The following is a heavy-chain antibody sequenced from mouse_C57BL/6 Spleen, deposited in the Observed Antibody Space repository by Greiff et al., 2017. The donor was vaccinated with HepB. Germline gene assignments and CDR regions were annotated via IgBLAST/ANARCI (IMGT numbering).Heavy chain of an antibody. V-gene: IGHV5-16*01. CDR1: GFTFSDYY. CDR2: INYDGSST. Sequence: EVKLVESEGGLVQPGSSMKLSCTASGFTFSDYYMAWVRQVPEKGLEWVANINYDGSSTYYLDSLKSRFIISRDNAKNILYLQMSSLKSEDTATYYCAREGGRAAQAIPFAYWGQGTLVTVSA. J-gene: IGHJ3*01. D-gene: IGHD3-2*02. CDR3: AREGGRAAQAIPFAY.